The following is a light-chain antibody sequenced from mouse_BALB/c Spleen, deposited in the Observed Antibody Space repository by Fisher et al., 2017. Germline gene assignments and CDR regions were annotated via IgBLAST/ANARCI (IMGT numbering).Light chain of an antibody. CDR2: STS. CDR1: SSVSY. Sequence: IVITQTPAIMSASLGEEITLTCSASSSVSYMHWYQQKSGTSPKLLIYSTSNLASGVPARFSGSGSGTSYSLTISRMEAEDAATYYCQQRSSYPYTFGGGTKLEIK. CDR3: QQRSSYPYT. J-gene: IGKJ2*01. V-gene: IGKV4-57*01.